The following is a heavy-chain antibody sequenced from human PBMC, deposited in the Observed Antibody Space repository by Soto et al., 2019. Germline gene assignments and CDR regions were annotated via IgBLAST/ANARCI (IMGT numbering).Heavy chain of an antibody. CDR2: ISPYNGDT. V-gene: IGHV1-18*01. J-gene: IGHJ4*02. Sequence: ASVKVSCKASGYTFTNHGISWVRQAPGEGLEWMGWISPYNGDTNNAQKFQGRVTMTTDTPTNTGFMELTRLTSDDTAVYYCARGGISSSEGLDYWGQGTLVTVS. D-gene: IGHD6-13*01. CDR3: ARGGISSSEGLDY. CDR1: GYTFTNHG.